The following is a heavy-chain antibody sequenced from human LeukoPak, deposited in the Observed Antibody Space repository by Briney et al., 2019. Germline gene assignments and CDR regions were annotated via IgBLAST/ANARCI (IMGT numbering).Heavy chain of an antibody. CDR3: ARDGSYYYDSSGYLGAFDI. J-gene: IGHJ3*02. D-gene: IGHD3-22*01. CDR1: GYTFTSYG. V-gene: IGHV1-18*01. Sequence: ASVKVSCKASGYTFTSYGISWVRQAPGQGLEWMGWISAYNGNTNYAQKLQGRVTMTTDTSTSTAYMELRSLRSDDTAVYYCARDGSYYYDSSGYLGAFDIWGQGTMVTVSS. CDR2: ISAYNGNT.